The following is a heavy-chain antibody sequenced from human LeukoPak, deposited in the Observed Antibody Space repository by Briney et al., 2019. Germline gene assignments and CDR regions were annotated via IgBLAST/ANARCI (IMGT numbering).Heavy chain of an antibody. Sequence: SETLSLTCTVSGGSVSSYYWSWIRQPPGKGLEWIGYIYYSGSTYYNPSLRSRVTISVDTSKNQFSLKLSSVTAVDTAVYYCARSSEGRYYYDSSGFSYYYYHMDVWGKGTTVTISS. CDR2: IYYSGST. V-gene: IGHV4-59*02. CDR1: GGSVSSYY. CDR3: ARSSEGRYYYDSSGFSYYYYHMDV. D-gene: IGHD3-22*01. J-gene: IGHJ6*03.